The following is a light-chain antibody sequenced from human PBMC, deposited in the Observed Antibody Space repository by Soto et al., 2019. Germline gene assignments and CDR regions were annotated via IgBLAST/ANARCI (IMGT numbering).Light chain of an antibody. CDR3: QQYNNWPSWT. Sequence: EIVMTQSPATLPVSPGERITLSCRASQSVGGNLAWFQQRPGQAPRLLIYGASTRATDIPARFSGSGSGTEFTLTISSLQSEDFAVYYCQQYNNWPSWTFGQGTKVEIK. CDR1: QSVGGN. J-gene: IGKJ1*01. CDR2: GAS. V-gene: IGKV3-15*01.